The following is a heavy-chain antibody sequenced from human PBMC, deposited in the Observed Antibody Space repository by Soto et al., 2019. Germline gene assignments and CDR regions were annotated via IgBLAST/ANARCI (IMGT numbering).Heavy chain of an antibody. D-gene: IGHD3-3*01. CDR2: ISSGGST. J-gene: IGHJ4*02. CDR3: ARDTLGGAYDFCH. Sequence: EVQLVESGGGLVQPGGSLRLSCAASGFSVSNLYMTWVRQAPGKGLEWVSVISSGGSTYYADSVKGRFTISRDNSKNTRYLEMKSLRAGDTAVYYCARDTLGGAYDFCHGGQGTLVTVSS. CDR1: GFSVSNLY. V-gene: IGHV3-66*01.